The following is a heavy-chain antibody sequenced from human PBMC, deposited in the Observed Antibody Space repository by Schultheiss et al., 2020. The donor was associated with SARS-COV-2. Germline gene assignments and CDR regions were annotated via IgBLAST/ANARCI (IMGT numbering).Heavy chain of an antibody. J-gene: IGHJ4*02. CDR3: AGGIAVDDY. CDR2: MNPNSGNT. CDR1: GYTFTSYA. D-gene: IGHD6-19*01. Sequence: ASVKVSCKASGYTFTSYAMNWVRQAPGQGLEWMGWMNPNSGNTGYAQKFQGRVTMTRNTSISTAYMELSSLRSEDTAVYYCAGGIAVDDYWGQGTLVTVSS. V-gene: IGHV1-8*02.